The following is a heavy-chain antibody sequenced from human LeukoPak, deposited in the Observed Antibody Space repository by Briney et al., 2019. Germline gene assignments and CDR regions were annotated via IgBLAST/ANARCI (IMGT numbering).Heavy chain of an antibody. CDR3: ARASSWYTPSRFDP. Sequence: GGSLRLSCAASGFTFNIYWMSWVREAPGKGLEWVANIKEDGSEKYYVASVKGRFTISRDNAKNSLYLQMNSLRAEDTAVYYCARASSWYTPSRFDPWGQGTLVTVSS. V-gene: IGHV3-7*01. D-gene: IGHD6-13*01. CDR1: GFTFNIYW. CDR2: IKEDGSEK. J-gene: IGHJ5*02.